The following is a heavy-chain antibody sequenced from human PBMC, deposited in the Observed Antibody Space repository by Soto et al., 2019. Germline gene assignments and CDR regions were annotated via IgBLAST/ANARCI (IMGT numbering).Heavy chain of an antibody. CDR3: ARTSSSGY. CDR2: ISYDGSNK. CDR1: GFTFSSYA. V-gene: IGHV3-30-3*01. J-gene: IGHJ4*02. Sequence: GGSLRLSCAASGFTFSSYAMHWVRQAPGKGLEWVAVISYDGSNKYYADSVKDRFTISRDNSKNTLYLQMNSLRAEDTAVYYCARTSSSGYWGQGTLVTVSS. D-gene: IGHD6-6*01.